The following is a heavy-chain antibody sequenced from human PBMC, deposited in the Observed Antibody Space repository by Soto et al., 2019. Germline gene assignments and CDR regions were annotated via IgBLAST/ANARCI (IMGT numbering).Heavy chain of an antibody. J-gene: IGHJ3*02. CDR3: AKGRGYGTMIVVVITTRHDAFDI. V-gene: IGHV3-23*01. D-gene: IGHD3-22*01. CDR2: ISGSGGST. CDR1: GFTFSSYA. Sequence: GGSLRLSCAASGFTFSSYAMSWVRQAPGKGLEWVSAISGSGGSTYYADSVKGRFTISRDNSKNTLYLQMNSLRAEDTAVYYCAKGRGYGTMIVVVITTRHDAFDIWGQGTMVTVSS.